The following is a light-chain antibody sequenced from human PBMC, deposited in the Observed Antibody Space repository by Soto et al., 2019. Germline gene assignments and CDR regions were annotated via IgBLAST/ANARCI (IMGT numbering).Light chain of an antibody. J-gene: IGKJ1*01. Sequence: IKMTQSPSTLSATVGDRFTITCRASQSISSWLAWYQQKPGKAPKLLIYDASSLESGVPSRFSGSGSGTEFTLTISSLQPDDFATYYCQQYNSYWTFGQGTKVDVK. V-gene: IGKV1-5*01. CDR3: QQYNSYWT. CDR2: DAS. CDR1: QSISSW.